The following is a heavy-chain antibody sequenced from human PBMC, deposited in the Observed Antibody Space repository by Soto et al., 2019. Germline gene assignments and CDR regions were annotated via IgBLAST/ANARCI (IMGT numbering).Heavy chain of an antibody. J-gene: IGHJ6*02. D-gene: IGHD5-12*01. CDR3: ARERYSGYDGYYYGMDV. V-gene: IGHV3-33*01. CDR1: GFTFSSYG. Sequence: QVQLVESGGGVVQPGRSLRLSCAASGFTFSSYGMHWVRQAPGKGLEWVAVIWYDGSNKYYADSVKGRFTISRDNSKNTLYLQMNSLRAVDTAVYYCARERYSGYDGYYYGMDVWGQGTTVTVSS. CDR2: IWYDGSNK.